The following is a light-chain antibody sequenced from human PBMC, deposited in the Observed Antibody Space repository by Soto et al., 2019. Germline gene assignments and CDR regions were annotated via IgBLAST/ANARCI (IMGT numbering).Light chain of an antibody. CDR1: QSVGTY. CDR3: QQRSSWPPIFS. J-gene: IGKJ3*01. V-gene: IGKV3-11*01. CDR2: DAS. Sequence: EIVLTQSPAILSLSPGERATLSCRASQSVGTYLAWYQQKPGQAPRLVIYDASKRATGIPARFSAWGSGTDFTLSISSLEPEDVAVYYCQQRSSWPPIFSFGPGTKVDIK.